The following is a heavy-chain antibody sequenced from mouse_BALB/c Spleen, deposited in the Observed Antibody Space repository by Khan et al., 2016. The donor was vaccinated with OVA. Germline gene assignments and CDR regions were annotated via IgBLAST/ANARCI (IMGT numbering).Heavy chain of an antibody. CDR3: ERVACYYDSEGFAY. Sequence: EVELVESGGDLVKPEGSLKLSCAASGFTFSTYGMSWVRQTPDKRLEWVATISSGGSYTYYPDSVQGRFTISRDNAKNTLYLQMSSLKSEDTAMFCCERVACYYDSEGFAYWGQGTLVTVSA. CDR1: GFTFSTYG. CDR2: ISSGGSYT. V-gene: IGHV5-6*01. J-gene: IGHJ3*01. D-gene: IGHD1-1*02.